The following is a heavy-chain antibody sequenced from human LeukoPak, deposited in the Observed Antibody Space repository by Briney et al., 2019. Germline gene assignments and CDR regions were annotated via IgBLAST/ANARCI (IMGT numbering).Heavy chain of an antibody. CDR3: ARGRQLPRGYCSSTSCPGTFDI. J-gene: IGHJ3*02. CDR1: GGSFSGYY. Sequence: PSETLSLTCAVYGGSFSGYYWSWIRQPPGKGLEWIGEINHSGSTNNNPSLKSRVTISVDTSKNQFSLKLSSVTAADTAVYYCARGRQLPRGYCSSTSCPGTFDIWGQGTMVTVSS. D-gene: IGHD2-2*01. CDR2: INHSGST. V-gene: IGHV4-34*01.